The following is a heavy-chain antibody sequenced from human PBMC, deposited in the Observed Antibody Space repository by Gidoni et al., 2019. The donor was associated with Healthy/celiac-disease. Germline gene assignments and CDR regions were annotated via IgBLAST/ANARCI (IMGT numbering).Heavy chain of an antibody. CDR1: GGSISSYY. CDR2: IYYSGST. D-gene: IGHD2-2*01. Sequence: QVQLQESGPGLVKPSETLSLTCTVSGGSISSYYWSWIRQPPGKGLEWIGYIYYSGSTNYNPSLKSRVTISVDTSKNQFSLKLSSVTAADTAVYYCARTPVVFELWYYYYYMDVWGKGTTVTVSS. V-gene: IGHV4-59*01. CDR3: ARTPVVFELWYYYYYMDV. J-gene: IGHJ6*03.